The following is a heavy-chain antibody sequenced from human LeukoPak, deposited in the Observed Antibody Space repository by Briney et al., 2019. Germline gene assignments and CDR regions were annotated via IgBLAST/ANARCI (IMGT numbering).Heavy chain of an antibody. CDR2: ISAYNGNT. V-gene: IGHV1-18*01. J-gene: IGHJ4*02. D-gene: IGHD6-19*01. Sequence: ASVKVSCKASGYTFTSYGISWVRQAPGQGLEWMGWISAYNGNTNYAQKLQGRVTMTTDTSTSTAYMELRSLRSDDTAVYYCTRDRAYSSGWYFDYWGQGTLVTVSS. CDR1: GYTFTSYG. CDR3: TRDRAYSSGWYFDY.